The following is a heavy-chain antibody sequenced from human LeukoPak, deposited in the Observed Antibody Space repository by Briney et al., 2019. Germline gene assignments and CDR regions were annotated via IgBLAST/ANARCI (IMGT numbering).Heavy chain of an antibody. Sequence: SVKVSCKASGYTFTDYYIHWVRQAPGQGLEWMGGIIPIFGTANYAQKFQGRVTITADESTSTAYMELSSLRSEDTAVYYCASSGYCSSTSCFGLITNYYYYMDVWGKGTTVTVSS. V-gene: IGHV1-69*13. D-gene: IGHD2-2*01. CDR1: GYTFTDYY. CDR3: ASSGYCSSTSCFGLITNYYYYMDV. J-gene: IGHJ6*03. CDR2: IIPIFGTA.